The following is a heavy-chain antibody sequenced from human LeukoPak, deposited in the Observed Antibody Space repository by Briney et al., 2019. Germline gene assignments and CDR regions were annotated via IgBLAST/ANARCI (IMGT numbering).Heavy chain of an antibody. CDR1: GFTFSSYG. J-gene: IGHJ4*02. Sequence: GGSLRLSCAASGFTFSSYGMHWVRQAPGKGLEWVAFIRYDGSNKYYADSVKGRFTISRDNSKNTLYLQMNSLRAEDTAVYYCASCPSSTSCYYDYWGQGTLVTVSS. D-gene: IGHD2-2*01. CDR3: ASCPSSTSCYYDY. CDR2: IRYDGSNK. V-gene: IGHV3-30*02.